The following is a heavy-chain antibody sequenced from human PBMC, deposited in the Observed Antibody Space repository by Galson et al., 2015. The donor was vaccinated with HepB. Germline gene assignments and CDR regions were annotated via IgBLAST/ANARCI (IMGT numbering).Heavy chain of an antibody. Sequence: SLKVSCKASGYTFTSYYMHWVRQAPGQGLEWMGIINPSGGSTSYAQKFQGRVTMTRDTSTSTVYMELSSLRSEDTAVYYCARGGVTMIVVGVDYYYYGMDVWGQGTTVTVAS. D-gene: IGHD3-22*01. CDR1: GYTFTSYY. CDR3: ARGGVTMIVVGVDYYYYGMDV. V-gene: IGHV1-46*01. J-gene: IGHJ6*02. CDR2: INPSGGST.